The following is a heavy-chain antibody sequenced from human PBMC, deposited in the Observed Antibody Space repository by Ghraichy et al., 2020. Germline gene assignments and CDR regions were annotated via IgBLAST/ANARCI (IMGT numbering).Heavy chain of an antibody. D-gene: IGHD1-1*01. CDR3: ARDRPRLLNDGTTYSHSYYMDV. J-gene: IGHJ6*03. V-gene: IGHV1-18*03. Sequence: ASVKVSCKASGYNFSSYGISWVRQAPGQGLEWMGWISGYNGYTKYPQNFQGRVTMTTDTSSSTAYMELRRVRLDDMAVIYCARDRPRLLNDGTTYSHSYYMDVWGKGTTVTVSS. CDR1: GYNFSSYG. CDR2: ISGYNGYT.